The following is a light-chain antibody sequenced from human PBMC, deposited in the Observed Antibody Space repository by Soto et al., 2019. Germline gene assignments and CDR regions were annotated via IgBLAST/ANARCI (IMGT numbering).Light chain of an antibody. V-gene: IGLV2-14*01. J-gene: IGLJ2*01. CDR3: TSYTRSGTHL. Sequence: QSALTQPASVSGSPGQAITISCTGTRNDVGGYNYVSWHQQHPGKAPKLLIFDVSDRPSGVSDRFSGSKSGNTASLTISGLQADDEAAYYCTSYTRSGTHLFGGGTKLTVL. CDR1: RNDVGGYNY. CDR2: DVS.